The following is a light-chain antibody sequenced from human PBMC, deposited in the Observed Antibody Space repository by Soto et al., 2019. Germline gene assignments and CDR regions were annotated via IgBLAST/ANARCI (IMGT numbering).Light chain of an antibody. V-gene: IGKV4-1*01. CDR2: WAS. CDR3: QQSYTTPR. CDR1: QSVLYSSNNKNY. J-gene: IGKJ4*01. Sequence: DIVMTQSPDSLAVSLGERATINCKSSQSVLYSSNNKNYLAWYQQKPGQPPKLLIYWASTRESGVPDRFSGSGSGTDFTLTISSLQPEDFGIYYCQQSYTTPRFGGGTQVEIK.